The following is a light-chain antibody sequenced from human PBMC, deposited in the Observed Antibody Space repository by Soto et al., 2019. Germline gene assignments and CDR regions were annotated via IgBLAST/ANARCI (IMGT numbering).Light chain of an antibody. V-gene: IGKV3-20*01. Sequence: EIVLTQSPGTLSLSQGERATLSCRASQSVSSSYLAWYQQKPGQAPSLLIYGTSTRATGIPDRFSGSGSGTDFTLTISSLEPEVFAVYYCHQYDKSPWTFGRGTKVEIK. CDR2: GTS. J-gene: IGKJ1*01. CDR1: QSVSSSY. CDR3: HQYDKSPWT.